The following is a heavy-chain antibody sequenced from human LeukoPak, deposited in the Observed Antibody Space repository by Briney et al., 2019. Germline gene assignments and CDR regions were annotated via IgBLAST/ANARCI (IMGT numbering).Heavy chain of an antibody. Sequence: HTGGSLRLSCAASGFTFSSYWMHWVRQAPGKGLLWVSRINSDGSSTSYADSVKGRFTISRDNAKNTLYLQMNSLRAEDTAVYYCARAMIVVSNQFDYWGQGTLVTVSS. V-gene: IGHV3-74*01. CDR3: ARAMIVVSNQFDY. CDR2: INSDGSST. CDR1: GFTFSSYW. J-gene: IGHJ4*02. D-gene: IGHD3-22*01.